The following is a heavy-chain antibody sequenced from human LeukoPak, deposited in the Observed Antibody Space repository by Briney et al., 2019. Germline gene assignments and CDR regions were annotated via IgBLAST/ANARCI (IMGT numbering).Heavy chain of an antibody. CDR1: GGSNSSSSYY. J-gene: IGHJ5*02. CDR2: ISYSGRT. CDR3: ARSIAAAGPQYFRFDP. V-gene: IGHV4-39*07. D-gene: IGHD6-13*01. Sequence: PSETLSLTCTVSGGSNSSSSYYWGWIRQPPGKGLEWVGSISYSGRTSYNPSLKSRVAISAGTSKNQFSLQLSSVTAADTAVYYCARSIAAAGPQYFRFDPWGQGTLVTVSS.